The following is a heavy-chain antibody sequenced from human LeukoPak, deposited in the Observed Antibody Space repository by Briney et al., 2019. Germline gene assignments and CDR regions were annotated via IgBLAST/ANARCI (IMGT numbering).Heavy chain of an antibody. CDR1: GFTFDIYA. Sequence: GGSLRLSCAASGFTFDIYAMHWVRQAPGKGLEWVSGISWNSGSIGYADSVKGRFTISRDNAKNSLYLQMNSLRAEDTALYYCAKGLVAGTPFFDYWGRGTLVTVSS. V-gene: IGHV3-9*01. J-gene: IGHJ4*02. D-gene: IGHD6-19*01. CDR3: AKGLVAGTPFFDY. CDR2: ISWNSGSI.